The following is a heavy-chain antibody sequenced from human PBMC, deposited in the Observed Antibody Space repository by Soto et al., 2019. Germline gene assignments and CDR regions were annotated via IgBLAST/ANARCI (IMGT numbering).Heavy chain of an antibody. CDR2: IWFDGSDK. Sequence: QEQLVESGGGVVQPGTSLRLSCVASGFTFNSYGMHWVRQAAGKGLEWVAAIWFDGSDKYYADSVKGRFTISRDNSKNTLYLQMNSLRAEDTGVYYCARLVGAAAGRFDPWGQGTLVIVSS. J-gene: IGHJ5*02. D-gene: IGHD6-13*01. CDR3: ARLVGAAAGRFDP. CDR1: GFTFNSYG. V-gene: IGHV3-33*01.